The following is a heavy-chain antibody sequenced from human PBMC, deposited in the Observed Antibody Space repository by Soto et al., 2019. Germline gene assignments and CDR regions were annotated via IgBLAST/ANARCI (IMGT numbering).Heavy chain of an antibody. J-gene: IGHJ6*02. CDR2: IYYSGST. Sequence: SETLSLTCTVSGGSISSGCYYWSWIRQHPGKGLEWIGYIYYSGSTYYNPSLKSRVTISVDTSKNQFSLKLSSVTAADTAVYYCARDGNGNILTGYSVRYYGMDVWGQGTTVTVSS. D-gene: IGHD3-9*01. CDR1: GGSISSGCYY. V-gene: IGHV4-31*03. CDR3: ARDGNGNILTGYSVRYYGMDV.